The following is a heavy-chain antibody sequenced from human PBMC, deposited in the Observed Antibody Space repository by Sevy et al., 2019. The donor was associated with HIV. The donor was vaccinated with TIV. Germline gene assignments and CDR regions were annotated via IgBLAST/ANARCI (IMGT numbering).Heavy chain of an antibody. CDR2: IYHSGST. Sequence: SETLSLTCAVSGYSISGGYYWGWIRQPPGKGLEWIGSIYHSGSTYYNPSLKSRVTISVDTSKNQFSLKLSSVTAADTAVYYCARVVVVVVPAAIGRGFWFDPWGQGTLVTVSS. CDR1: GYSISGGYY. J-gene: IGHJ5*02. D-gene: IGHD2-2*02. V-gene: IGHV4-38-2*01. CDR3: ARVVVVVVPAAIGRGFWFDP.